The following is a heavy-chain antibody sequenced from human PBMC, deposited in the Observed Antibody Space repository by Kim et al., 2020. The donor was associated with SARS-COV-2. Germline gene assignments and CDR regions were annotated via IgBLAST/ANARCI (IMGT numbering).Heavy chain of an antibody. J-gene: IGHJ5*02. Sequence: SETLSLTCTVSGGSISSYYWSWIRQPPGKGLEWIGYIYYSGSTNYNPSLKSRVTISVDTSKNQFSLKLSSVTAADTAVYYCARGSSLTIFGVVGWFDPWGQGTLVTASS. CDR3: ARGSSLTIFGVVGWFDP. CDR1: GGSISSYY. CDR2: IYYSGST. D-gene: IGHD3-3*01. V-gene: IGHV4-59*01.